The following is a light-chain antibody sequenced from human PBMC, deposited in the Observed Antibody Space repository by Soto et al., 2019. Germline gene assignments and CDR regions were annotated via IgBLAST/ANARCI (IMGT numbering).Light chain of an antibody. J-gene: IGKJ4*01. Sequence: EIVLTQSPGTLSLSPGERATLSCRASQSVSNSYLAWYQQKPGQAPRLLIYGASSRDTGIPDRFSGSGSVTDFTLTISRLEPEDVAVYYCQQYGSSPLTFGGGTKVEIK. V-gene: IGKV3-20*01. CDR1: QSVSNSY. CDR2: GAS. CDR3: QQYGSSPLT.